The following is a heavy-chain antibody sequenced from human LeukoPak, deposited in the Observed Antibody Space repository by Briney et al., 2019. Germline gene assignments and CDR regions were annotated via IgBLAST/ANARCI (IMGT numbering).Heavy chain of an antibody. CDR1: GFTFSSYN. Sequence: SGGSMRLSCAASGFTFSSYNMNWVRQAPGKGLEWVSSISSRSSYIYYADSVKGRFTISRDNAKNSLYLQMNSLRAEDTAVYYCARAQDYDYVWGSYLSDYYYMDVWGKGTTVTVSS. J-gene: IGHJ6*03. CDR2: ISSRSSYI. V-gene: IGHV3-21*01. D-gene: IGHD3-16*01. CDR3: ARAQDYDYVWGSYLSDYYYMDV.